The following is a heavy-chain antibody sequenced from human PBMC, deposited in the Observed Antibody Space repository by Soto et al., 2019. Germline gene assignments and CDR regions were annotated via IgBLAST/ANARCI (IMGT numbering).Heavy chain of an antibody. J-gene: IGHJ4*02. V-gene: IGHV4-31*03. CDR3: AGIYSGSPGGTLRY. D-gene: IGHD1-26*01. Sequence: QVQLQESGPGLVKPSQTLSLTCTVSGGSISSGGYYWSWIRQHPGKGLECIGYIYYSGSTYYNPSPQSRVTISVDTSKSLFSLKRSSVTAANTAVYYRAGIYSGSPGGTLRYWGQGTLVTVSS. CDR2: IYYSGST. CDR1: GGSISSGGYY.